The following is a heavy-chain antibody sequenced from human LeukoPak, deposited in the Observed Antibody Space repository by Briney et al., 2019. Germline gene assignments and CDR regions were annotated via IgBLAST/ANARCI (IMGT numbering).Heavy chain of an antibody. V-gene: IGHV4-59*01. CDR3: ARGVVAAAGRTFDF. CDR2: IYNSGST. J-gene: IGHJ4*02. Sequence: SETLSLTCTVSGDSFSYFYWSWIRQPPGKGLEWIGYIYNSGSTNYNPSLKSRVTISLDASKNQFSLKLSSVTAADTAVYYCARGVVAAAGRTFDFWGQGTLVTVSS. CDR1: GDSFSYFY. D-gene: IGHD6-13*01.